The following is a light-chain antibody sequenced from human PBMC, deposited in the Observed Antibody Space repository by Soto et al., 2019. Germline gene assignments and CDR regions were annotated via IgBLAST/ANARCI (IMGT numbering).Light chain of an antibody. CDR3: GTWESSRNWV. V-gene: IGLV2-14*03. J-gene: IGLJ3*02. CDR1: SNDVGGYDY. Sequence: QSALTQPASVSGSPGLSITISCTGTSNDVGGYDYVSWYRQHPDRAPRLLIYDNVKRPSGIPDRFSGSKSGTSATLVITGLQTGDEADYYCGTWESSRNWVFGGGTKVTVL. CDR2: DNV.